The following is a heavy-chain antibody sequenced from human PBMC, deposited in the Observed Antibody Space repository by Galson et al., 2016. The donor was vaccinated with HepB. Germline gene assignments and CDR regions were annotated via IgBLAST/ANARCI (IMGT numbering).Heavy chain of an antibody. D-gene: IGHD1-26*01. CDR3: ARDFKLGAPDYMDV. J-gene: IGHJ6*03. CDR1: GFTFSDWD. V-gene: IGHV3-30-3*01. Sequence: SPRLSCAASGFTFSDWDLHCVPRAPGKGLDWVAVISRTGDTTFYGDSVKGRFTISRDNSKNTVDLQIHSLRSEDAAVYFCARDFKLGAPDYMDVWGKGTTVTVS. CDR2: ISRTGDTT.